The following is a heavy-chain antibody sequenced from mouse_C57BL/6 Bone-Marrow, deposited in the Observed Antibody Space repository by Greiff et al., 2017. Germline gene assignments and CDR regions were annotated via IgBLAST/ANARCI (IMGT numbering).Heavy chain of an antibody. CDR1: GFNIKDDY. CDR3: LTLSYCGAMDY. V-gene: IGHV14-4*01. Sequence: VQLKESGAELVRPGASVKLSCTASGFNIKDDYMHWVKQRPEQGLEWIGWIDPANGDTEYASKFQGKATITADTSSNTAYLQLSSLTSADTAVYYCLTLSYCGAMDYWGQGTSVTVSS. CDR2: IDPANGDT. J-gene: IGHJ4*01.